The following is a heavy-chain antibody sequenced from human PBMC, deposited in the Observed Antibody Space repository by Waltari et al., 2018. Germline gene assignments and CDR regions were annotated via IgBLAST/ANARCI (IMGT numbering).Heavy chain of an antibody. J-gene: IGHJ5*02. Sequence: EVQLLESGGGLVQPGGSLRLSCAASGFTFSSYDMSWVRQAPGKGLEWVAGINGYGDKTYYADSVKGRFTLSRDNSRNTLSLQMNSLRAEDTAVYYCAKAHFYDTSGYIEHWGQGTLFTVSS. CDR3: AKAHFYDTSGYIEH. D-gene: IGHD3-22*01. CDR1: GFTFSSYD. V-gene: IGHV3-23*01. CDR2: INGYGDKT.